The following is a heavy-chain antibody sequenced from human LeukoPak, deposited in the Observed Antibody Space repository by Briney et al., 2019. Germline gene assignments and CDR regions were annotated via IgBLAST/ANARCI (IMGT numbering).Heavy chain of an antibody. V-gene: IGHV1-69*06. Sequence: ASVNVSCKASGGTFSSYAISWVRQAPGQGLEWMGGIIPIFGTANYAQKPQGRVTITADKSTSTAYMELSSLRSEDTAVYYCATGIGYCSGGSCYQKYYFDYWGQGTLVTVSS. D-gene: IGHD2-15*01. J-gene: IGHJ4*02. CDR3: ATGIGYCSGGSCYQKYYFDY. CDR2: IIPIFGTA. CDR1: GGTFSSYA.